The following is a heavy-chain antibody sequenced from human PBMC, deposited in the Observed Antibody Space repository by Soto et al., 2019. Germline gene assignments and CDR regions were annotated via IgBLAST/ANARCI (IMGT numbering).Heavy chain of an antibody. CDR1: GGTFSSYA. CDR3: ARDSGVYVWGSYRPGSSFDY. V-gene: IGHV1-69*13. J-gene: IGHJ4*02. D-gene: IGHD3-16*02. CDR2: IIPIFGTA. Sequence: GASVKVSCKASGGTFSSYAISWVRQAPGQGLEWMGGIIPIFGTANYAQKFQGRVTITADESTSTAYMELSSLRSEDTAVYYCARDSGVYVWGSYRPGSSFDYWGQGTLVTVS.